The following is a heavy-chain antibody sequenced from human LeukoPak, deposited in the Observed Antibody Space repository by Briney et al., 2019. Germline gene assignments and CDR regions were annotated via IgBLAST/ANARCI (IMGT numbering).Heavy chain of an antibody. V-gene: IGHV4-59*01. CDR1: GGSISSYY. CDR2: IYYSGST. J-gene: IGHJ6*02. CDR3: ARGFLPKTTYGMDV. Sequence: SETLSLTCTVSGGSISSYYWSWIRQPPGKGLEWIGYIYYSGSTNYNPSLKSRVTISVDTSKNQFSLKLSSVTAADTAVYYCARGFLPKTTYGMDVWGQGTTVTVSS. D-gene: IGHD1-14*01.